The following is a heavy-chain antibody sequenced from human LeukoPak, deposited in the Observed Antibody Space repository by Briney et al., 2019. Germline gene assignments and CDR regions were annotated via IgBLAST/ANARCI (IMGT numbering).Heavy chain of an antibody. V-gene: IGHV3-23*01. CDR1: GFTFSSYA. CDR3: AKSYRRTYGGNGDY. D-gene: IGHD4-23*01. J-gene: IGHJ4*02. CDR2: ISGSGGST. Sequence: PGGSLRLSCAASGFTFSSYAMSWVRQAPGKGLEWVSAISGSGGSTYYADSVKGRFTISRDNSKNTLYLQMNSLRAEDTAVYYCAKSYRRTYGGNGDYWGQGTLVTVSS.